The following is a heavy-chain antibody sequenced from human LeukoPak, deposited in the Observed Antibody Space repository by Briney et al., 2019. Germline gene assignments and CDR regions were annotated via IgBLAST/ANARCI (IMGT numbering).Heavy chain of an antibody. D-gene: IGHD3-3*01. Sequence: GGSLRLSCAASGFIFSSYSMNWVRQAPGKGLEWVSYISSSRSTIYYADSVKGRFTISRDNAKNSLYLQMNSLRAEDTAVYYCARDGPVEYYDFWSGSRYYFDYWGQGTLVTVSS. CDR1: GFIFSSYS. CDR3: ARDGPVEYYDFWSGSRYYFDY. CDR2: ISSSRSTI. V-gene: IGHV3-48*01. J-gene: IGHJ4*02.